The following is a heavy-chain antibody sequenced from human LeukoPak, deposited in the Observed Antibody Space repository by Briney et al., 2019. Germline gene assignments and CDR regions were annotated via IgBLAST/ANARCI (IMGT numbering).Heavy chain of an antibody. D-gene: IGHD3-10*01. CDR1: GGSISNYY. CDR3: ARTSARGAQFDY. V-gene: IGHV4-4*07. Sequence: PSETLSLICTVSGGSISNYYWSWIRQPAGMRLEWIGRIYASGSTNYNPSLKSRVTMSVDTSNNQFSLNLSSVTAADTAVYYCARTSARGAQFDYWGQGTLVTVSS. J-gene: IGHJ4*02. CDR2: IYASGST.